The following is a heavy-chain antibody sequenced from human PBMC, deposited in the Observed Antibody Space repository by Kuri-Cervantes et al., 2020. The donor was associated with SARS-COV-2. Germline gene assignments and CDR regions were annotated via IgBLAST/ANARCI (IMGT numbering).Heavy chain of an antibody. CDR2: IKQDGSEK. Sequence: ESLKISCAASGFTFSSYWMSWVRQAPGKGLEWVANIKQDGSEKYYVDSVKGRFTISRDNAKNSLYLQMNSLRAEDTAVYYCARVMKNYDFWSGYSEYQNWFDPWGQGTLVTVSS. CDR1: GFTFSSYW. J-gene: IGHJ5*02. D-gene: IGHD3-3*01. V-gene: IGHV3-7*01. CDR3: ARVMKNYDFWSGYSEYQNWFDP.